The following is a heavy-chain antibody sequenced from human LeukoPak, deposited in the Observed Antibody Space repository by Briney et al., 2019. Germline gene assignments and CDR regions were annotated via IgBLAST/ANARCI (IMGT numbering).Heavy chain of an antibody. V-gene: IGHV5-10-1*01. CDR3: ARIPLTNDFWSGYPLGAFDY. CDR2: IDPSDSYT. D-gene: IGHD3-3*01. Sequence: HGESLKISCKGSGYSFTSYWISWVRQMPGKGLQWMGRIDPSDSYTNYSPSFQGHVTISADKSISTAYLQWSSLKASDTAMYYCARIPLTNDFWSGYPLGAFDYWGQGTLVTVSS. J-gene: IGHJ4*02. CDR1: GYSFTSYW.